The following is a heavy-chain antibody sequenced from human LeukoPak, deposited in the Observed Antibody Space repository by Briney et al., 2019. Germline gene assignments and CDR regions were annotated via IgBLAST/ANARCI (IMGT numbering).Heavy chain of an antibody. Sequence: GGSLRLSCVVSGFTFSDYWMTWVRQAPGKGLEWVANIKHDGSDIHYVDSVKGRFTISRDNAQSSLFLQMSSLGREDTAVYYCARGPSTTLTTRWGQGTLVAVSS. D-gene: IGHD4-17*01. CDR2: IKHDGSDI. CDR3: ARGPSTTLTTR. CDR1: GFTFSDYW. J-gene: IGHJ4*02. V-gene: IGHV3-7*01.